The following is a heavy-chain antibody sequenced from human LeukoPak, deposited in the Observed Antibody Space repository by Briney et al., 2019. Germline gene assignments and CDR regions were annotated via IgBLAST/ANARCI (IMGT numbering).Heavy chain of an antibody. J-gene: IGHJ4*02. CDR2: IIPIFGTA. Sequence: SVKVPCKASGGTFSSYAISWVRQAPGQGLEWMGRIIPIFGTANYAQKFQGRVTITTDESTSTAYMELSSLRSEDTAVYYCASRYYYDSSGYFDYWGQGTLVTVSS. CDR1: GGTFSSYA. V-gene: IGHV1-69*05. D-gene: IGHD3-22*01. CDR3: ASRYYYDSSGYFDY.